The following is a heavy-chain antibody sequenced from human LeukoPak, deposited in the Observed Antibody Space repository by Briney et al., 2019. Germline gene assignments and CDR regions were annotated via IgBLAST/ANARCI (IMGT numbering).Heavy chain of an antibody. CDR2: ISYDGSNK. V-gene: IGHV3-30*18. CDR1: GFTFSSYV. D-gene: IGHD3-10*01. CDR3: AKNELLWFGEFDAFDI. Sequence: GWSLRLSCAASGFTFSSYVMHWVRQAPGKGLDWVAVISYDGSNKYYVDSVKGRFTISRDNSKNMLYLQTNSLRAEDTAVYYGAKNELLWFGEFDAFDIWGQGTMVTVSS. J-gene: IGHJ3*02.